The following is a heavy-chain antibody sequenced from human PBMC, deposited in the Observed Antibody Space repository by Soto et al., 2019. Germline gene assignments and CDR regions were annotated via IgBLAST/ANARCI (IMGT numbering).Heavy chain of an antibody. CDR1: GYSLTSGYH. CDR3: VRVYGRSSCFFDS. D-gene: IGHD6-6*01. Sequence: KTSETLSLTCGVSGYSLTSGYHWGWIRQPTGKGLEGIGTIYHSVTTYYNPSLMSRVTMSVDTSKNQFSLKVTSATAADTAVYFCVRVYGRSSCFFDSWGQGTLFTVSS. CDR2: IYHSVTT. J-gene: IGHJ4*02. V-gene: IGHV4-38-2*01.